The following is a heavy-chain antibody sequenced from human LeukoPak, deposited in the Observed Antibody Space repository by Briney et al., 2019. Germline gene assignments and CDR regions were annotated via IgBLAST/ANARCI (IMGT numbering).Heavy chain of an antibody. V-gene: IGHV4-31*03. Sequence: PSQTLSLTCTVSGGSISSGGYYSSWIRQHPGKGLEWIGYIYYSGSTYYNPSLKSRVTISVDTSKNQFSLKLSSVTAADTAVYYCARAEVVVVKAGAFDIWGQGTMVTVSS. D-gene: IGHD3-22*01. CDR2: IYYSGST. J-gene: IGHJ3*02. CDR1: GGSISSGGYY. CDR3: ARAEVVVVKAGAFDI.